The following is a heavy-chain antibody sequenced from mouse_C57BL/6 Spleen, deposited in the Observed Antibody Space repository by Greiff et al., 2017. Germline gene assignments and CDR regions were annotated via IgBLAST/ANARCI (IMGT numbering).Heavy chain of an antibody. CDR2: IRNKANNHAT. V-gene: IGHV6-6*01. J-gene: IGHJ2*01. Sequence: EVKLVESGGGLVQPGGSMKLSCAASGFTFSDAWMDWVRQSPEKGLEWVAEIRNKANNHATFYAESVKGRFTISRDDSKSSVYLQMNSLRGEGTGMYYCTRSQRVYYVDYWGQGTTHTVSS. CDR1: GFTFSDAW. CDR3: TRSQRVYYVDY.